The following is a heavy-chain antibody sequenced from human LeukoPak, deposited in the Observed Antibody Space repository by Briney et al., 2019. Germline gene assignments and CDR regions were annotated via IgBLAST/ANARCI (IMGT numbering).Heavy chain of an antibody. CDR2: FDWVDDK. CDR3: LRILQDGSGSYNFDY. Sequence: SGPTLVHPTTPLTLTFTFSGFSLRPSAMWVSWIRQPPGKAREWLALFDWVDDKYYITSLETRLTISQHTSRHQVVPTMTNKHPVDRATYYLLRILQDGSGSYNFDYWVQGTLVTVPS. D-gene: IGHD3-10*01. CDR1: GFSLRPSAMW. J-gene: IGHJ4*02. V-gene: IGHV2-70*01.